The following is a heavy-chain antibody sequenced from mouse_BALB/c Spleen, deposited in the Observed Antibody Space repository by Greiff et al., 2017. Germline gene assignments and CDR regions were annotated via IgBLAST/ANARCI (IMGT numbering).Heavy chain of an antibody. D-gene: IGHD2-3*01. CDR3: ARGGYYAYYFDY. Sequence: QVHVKQSGAELVRPGVSVKISCKGSGYTFTDYAMHWVKQSHAKSLEWIGVISTYYGDASYNQKFKGKATMTVDKSSSTAYMELARLTSEDSAIFYCARGGYYAYYFDYWGQGTTLTVSS. V-gene: IGHV1S137*01. CDR2: ISTYYGDA. J-gene: IGHJ2*01. CDR1: GYTFTDYA.